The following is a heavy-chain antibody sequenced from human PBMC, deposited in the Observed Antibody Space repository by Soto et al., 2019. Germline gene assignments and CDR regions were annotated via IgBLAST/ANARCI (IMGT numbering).Heavy chain of an antibody. J-gene: IGHJ6*02. CDR2: ISAYNGNT. CDR1: GYTFTSYG. D-gene: IGHD3-3*01. V-gene: IGHV1-18*04. CDR3: ARDGPPRFLEWSLQSYYYYYGMDV. Sequence: ASVKVSCKASGYTFTSYGISWVRQAPGQGLEWMGWISAYNGNTTYAQKLQGRVTMTTDTSTSTAYMELRSLRSDDTAVYYCARDGPPRFLEWSLQSYYYYYGMDVWGQGTTVTVSS.